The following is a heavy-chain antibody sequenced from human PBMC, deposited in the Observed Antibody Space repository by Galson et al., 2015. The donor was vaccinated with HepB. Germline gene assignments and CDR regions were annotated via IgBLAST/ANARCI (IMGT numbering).Heavy chain of an antibody. CDR1: GYTFTPYY. J-gene: IGHJ5*02. D-gene: IGHD2-15*01. V-gene: IGHV1-2*02. Sequence: SVKVSCKASGYTFTPYYIHWVRQAPGQGLEWMGWIYLNSGGTNYAQKFQGGVTMTRDASIRIAYMDLTRLTSDDTAVYYCARGLGYCSGGSCDGSWVWFGPWGQGTLVTVSS. CDR3: ARGLGYCSGGSCDGSWVWFGP. CDR2: IYLNSGGT.